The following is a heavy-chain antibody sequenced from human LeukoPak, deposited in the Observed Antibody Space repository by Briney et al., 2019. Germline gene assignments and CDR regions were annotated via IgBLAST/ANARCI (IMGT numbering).Heavy chain of an antibody. CDR2: INHSGST. Sequence: NASETLSLTCAVYGGSFSGYYWSWIRQPPGKGLEWIGEINHSGSTNYNPSLKSRVTISVDTSKNQFSLKLSSVTAADTAVYYCASSPRAPFKWLMGYWGQGTLVTVSS. J-gene: IGHJ4*02. V-gene: IGHV4-34*01. D-gene: IGHD6-19*01. CDR1: GGSFSGYY. CDR3: ASSPRAPFKWLMGY.